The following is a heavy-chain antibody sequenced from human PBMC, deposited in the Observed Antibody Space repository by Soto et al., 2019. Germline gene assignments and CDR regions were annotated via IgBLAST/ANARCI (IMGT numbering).Heavy chain of an antibody. CDR1: GDSISSSSYY. J-gene: IGHJ5*02. V-gene: IGHV4-39*01. CDR3: ARTRVGGWLFLPIS. CDR2: IYYSGST. Sequence: PSETLSLTCTVSGDSISSSSYYWGWIRQPPGKGLEWIGSIYYSGSTYYNPSLKSRVTISVDTSKNQFSLKLSSVTAADTAVFYCARTRVGGWLFLPISWGQGTLVTVSS. D-gene: IGHD3-10*01.